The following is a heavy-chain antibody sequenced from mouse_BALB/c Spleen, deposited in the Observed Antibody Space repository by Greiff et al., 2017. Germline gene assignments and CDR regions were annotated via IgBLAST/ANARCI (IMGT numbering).Heavy chain of an antibody. D-gene: IGHD2-1*01. J-gene: IGHJ4*01. V-gene: IGHV5-17*02. CDR1: GFTFSSFE. CDR3: AREAHGNYGAMDY. CDR2: ISSGSSTI. Sequence: EVKLVESGGGLVQPGGSRKLSCAAPGFTFSSFEMHWVRQAPEKGLEWVAYISSGSSTIYYADTVKGRFTISRDNPKNTLFLQMTSLRSEDTAMYYCAREAHGNYGAMDYWGQGTSVTVSS.